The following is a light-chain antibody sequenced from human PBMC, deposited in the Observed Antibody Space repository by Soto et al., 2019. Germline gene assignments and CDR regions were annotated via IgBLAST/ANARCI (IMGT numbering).Light chain of an antibody. CDR3: QQYYSYWM. V-gene: IGKV1-5*01. CDR2: DAS. Sequence: DIQMTQSPSTPSASVGDRVTITCRASQSISSWLAWYQQKPGKAPKLLIYDASNLESGVPSRFSGSGSGTEFTLTISSLQPDDFATYYCQQYYSYWMFGQGTKVDIK. CDR1: QSISSW. J-gene: IGKJ1*01.